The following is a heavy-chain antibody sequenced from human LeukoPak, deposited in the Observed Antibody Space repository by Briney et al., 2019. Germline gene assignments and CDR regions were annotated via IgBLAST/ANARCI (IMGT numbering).Heavy chain of an antibody. V-gene: IGHV4-30-2*01. D-gene: IGHD4-23*01. CDR2: IYHSGST. CDR1: GGSISSGGYY. CDR3: ARAEYGGNPTSP. J-gene: IGHJ5*02. Sequence: SETLSLTCTVSGGSISSGGYYWSWIRQPPGKGLEWIGYIYHSGSTYYNPSLKSRVTISVDRSKNQFSLKLSSVTAADTAVYYCARAEYGGNPTSPWGQGTLVTVSS.